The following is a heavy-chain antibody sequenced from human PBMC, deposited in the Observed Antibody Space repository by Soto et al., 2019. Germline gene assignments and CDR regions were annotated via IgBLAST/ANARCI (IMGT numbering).Heavy chain of an antibody. CDR3: ARASVDILTGYGQYYFDY. CDR1: GFTFSSYG. V-gene: IGHV3-33*01. J-gene: IGHJ4*02. D-gene: IGHD3-9*01. CDR2: IWYDGSNK. Sequence: VQLVESGGGVVQPGRSLRLSCAASGFTFSSYGMHWVRQAPGKGLEWVAVIWYDGSNKYYADSVKGRFTISRDNSKNTLYLQMNSLRAEDTAVYYCARASVDILTGYGQYYFDYWGQGTLVTVSS.